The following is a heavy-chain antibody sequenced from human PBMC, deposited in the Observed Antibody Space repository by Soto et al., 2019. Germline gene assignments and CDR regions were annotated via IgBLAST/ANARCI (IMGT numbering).Heavy chain of an antibody. Sequence: QVQLVESGGGVVQPGRSLRLSCAASGFTFSSYGMHWVRQAPGKGLEWVAVIWYDGSNKYYADSVKGRFTISRDNSKNTLYLQMTSLGAEDTAVYYCARERSNYFDYWGQGTLVTVSS. J-gene: IGHJ4*02. CDR2: IWYDGSNK. V-gene: IGHV3-33*01. CDR1: GFTFSSYG. CDR3: ARERSNYFDY.